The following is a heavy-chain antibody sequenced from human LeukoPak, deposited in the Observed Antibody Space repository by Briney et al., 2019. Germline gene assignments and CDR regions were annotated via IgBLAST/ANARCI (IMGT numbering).Heavy chain of an antibody. D-gene: IGHD4-23*01. CDR3: ARTVGTHRFDY. CDR1: GGSISSSDYY. Sequence: PSETLSLTCTVSGGSISSSDYYWGWIRQPPGERLEWIGTIYYNGNTYYNPSLQSRVLISADTSKNQFSLKVTSVTAPDTAVYYCARTVGTHRFDYWGQGILVTVSS. CDR2: IYYNGNT. V-gene: IGHV4-39*01. J-gene: IGHJ4*02.